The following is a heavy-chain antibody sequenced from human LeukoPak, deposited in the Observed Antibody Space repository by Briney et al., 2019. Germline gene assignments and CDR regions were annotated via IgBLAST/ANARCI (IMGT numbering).Heavy chain of an antibody. D-gene: IGHD3-10*01. CDR2: IYPGDSDT. J-gene: IGHJ4*02. V-gene: IGHV5-51*01. Sequence: GESLKISCKGSGYSLTSYWIGWVRQMPGKGLEWMGIIYPGDSDTRYSPSFQGQVTISADKSISTAYLQWSSLKASDTAMYYCARSTYYYGSGSRLYYFDYWGQGTLVTVSS. CDR1: GYSLTSYW. CDR3: ARSTYYYGSGSRLYYFDY.